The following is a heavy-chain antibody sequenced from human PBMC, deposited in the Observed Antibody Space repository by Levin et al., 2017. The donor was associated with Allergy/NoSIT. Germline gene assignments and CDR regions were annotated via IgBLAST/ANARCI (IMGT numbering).Heavy chain of an antibody. CDR1: GFTVSNSY. CDR3: ARVPRGNRNAFDI. Sequence: PGGSLRLSCAASGFTVSNSYMSWVRQAPGKGLEWVSVIYSGGSTYYADSVKGRLTISRDSYKNTLYLQMNGLRVEDTAVYYWARVPRGNRNAFDIWGQGTMVTVSS. D-gene: IGHD1-14*01. CDR2: IYSGGST. J-gene: IGHJ3*02. V-gene: IGHV3-53*01.